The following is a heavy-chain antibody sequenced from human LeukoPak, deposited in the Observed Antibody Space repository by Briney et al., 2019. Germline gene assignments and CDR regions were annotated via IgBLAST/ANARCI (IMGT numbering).Heavy chain of an antibody. CDR3: ARRGDGDGHYYYYMDV. J-gene: IGHJ6*03. Sequence: RASVKVSCKASGGTFTSYDINWVRQATGQGLEWMGWMNPNSGNTGYAQKFQGRVTITRNTSISTAYMELSSLRSEDTAVYYCARRGDGDGHYYYYMDVWGKGTTVTVSS. D-gene: IGHD2-21*01. CDR2: MNPNSGNT. CDR1: GGTFTSYD. V-gene: IGHV1-8*03.